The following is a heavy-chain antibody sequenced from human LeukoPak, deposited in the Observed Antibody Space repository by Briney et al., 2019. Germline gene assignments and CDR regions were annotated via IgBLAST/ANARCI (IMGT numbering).Heavy chain of an antibody. CDR2: ISAYNGNT. Sequence: EASVKVSCKASGYTFTTYGITWVRQAPGQGLEWMGWISAYNGNTNYAQKLQGRVTMTTDTSTSTAYMELRSLRSDDTAVYYCARECSGGSCYPNWFDPWGQGTLVTVSS. D-gene: IGHD2-15*01. J-gene: IGHJ5*02. CDR3: ARECSGGSCYPNWFDP. V-gene: IGHV1-18*01. CDR1: GYTFTTYG.